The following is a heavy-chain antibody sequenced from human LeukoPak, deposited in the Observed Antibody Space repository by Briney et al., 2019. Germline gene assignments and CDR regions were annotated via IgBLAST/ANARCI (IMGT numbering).Heavy chain of an antibody. J-gene: IGHJ4*02. Sequence: GGSLRLSCAASGFTFSSYSMNWVRQAPGKGLEWVSSISSSSSYIYYADSVKGRFTISRDNAKNSLYLQMNSLRAEGTAVYYCARDSDDSSGYYSAFDYWGQGTLVTVSS. V-gene: IGHV3-21*01. CDR3: ARDSDDSSGYYSAFDY. CDR2: ISSSSSYI. CDR1: GFTFSSYS. D-gene: IGHD3-22*01.